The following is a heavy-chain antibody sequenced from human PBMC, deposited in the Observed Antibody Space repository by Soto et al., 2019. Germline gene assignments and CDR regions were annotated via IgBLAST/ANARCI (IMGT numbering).Heavy chain of an antibody. CDR1: GYTFSSHD. CDR3: ARVSSSAARCSFVS. D-gene: IGHD6-6*01. J-gene: IGHJ4*02. CDR2: LNPHRGNT. V-gene: IGHV1-8*01. Sequence: QVQLVQSGAEVKKPGASVKFSCKSSGYTFSSHDINWVRQFTGQGLEWMGWLNPHRGNTAYTHKFQGRVTVTWDASIDIDSLELSRLWSEDMAMYYCARVSSSAARCSFVSWGQGTLV.